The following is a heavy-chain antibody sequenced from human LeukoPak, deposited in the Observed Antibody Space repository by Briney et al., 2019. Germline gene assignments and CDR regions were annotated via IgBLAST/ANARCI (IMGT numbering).Heavy chain of an antibody. J-gene: IGHJ4*02. V-gene: IGHV4-59*01. Sequence: SETLSLTCTVSGGSISSYYWSWIRQPPGKGLEWIGYIYYSGSTIYNPSLKSRVTISVDTSKNQFSLKLSSVTAADTAVYYCARYGDYVFDLWGQGTLVTVSS. CDR3: ARYGDYVFDL. CDR2: IYYSGST. CDR1: GGSISSYY. D-gene: IGHD4-17*01.